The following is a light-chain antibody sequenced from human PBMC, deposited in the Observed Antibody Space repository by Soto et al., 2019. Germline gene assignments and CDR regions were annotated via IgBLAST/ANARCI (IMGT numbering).Light chain of an antibody. CDR1: SSDVGTYQY. V-gene: IGLV2-8*01. CDR3: SSYAGSNNLV. CDR2: EVS. Sequence: QSVLTQPPSASGSPGQSVTISCTGTSSDVGTYQYVSWYQHHPGKAPKLMIYEVSKRPSGVPDRFSGSKAGNTASLTVSGLQAEDEADYYCSSYAGSNNLVFGGGTKLTV. J-gene: IGLJ2*01.